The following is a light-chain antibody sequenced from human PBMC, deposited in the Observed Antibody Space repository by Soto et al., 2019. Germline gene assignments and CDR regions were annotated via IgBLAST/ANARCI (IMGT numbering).Light chain of an antibody. Sequence: EVMLPQSPGTPSLSPGERATLSCRASQSVSSNYLAWSQQKSVQAPRLLIYGLSNRATGIPARFSGSGSGTDFTLTIRRLEPEDLAVYYGQQYDTSPRTFGQVTKVVFK. CDR3: QQYDTSPRT. CDR2: GLS. CDR1: QSVSSNY. J-gene: IGKJ1*01. V-gene: IGKV3-20*01.